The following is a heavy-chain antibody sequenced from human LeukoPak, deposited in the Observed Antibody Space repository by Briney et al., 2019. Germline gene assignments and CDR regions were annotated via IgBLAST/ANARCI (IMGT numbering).Heavy chain of an antibody. V-gene: IGHV1-8*02. J-gene: IGHJ6*04. CDR3: ARDVRHSSGWAH. Sequence: ASVKVSCKASGYTFTSYGISWVRQAPGQGLEWMGWMNPNSGNTGYAQKFQGRVTMTRNTSISTAYMELSSLRSEDTAVYYCARDVRHSSGWAHWGKGTTVTISS. CDR2: MNPNSGNT. D-gene: IGHD6-19*01. CDR1: GYTFTSYG.